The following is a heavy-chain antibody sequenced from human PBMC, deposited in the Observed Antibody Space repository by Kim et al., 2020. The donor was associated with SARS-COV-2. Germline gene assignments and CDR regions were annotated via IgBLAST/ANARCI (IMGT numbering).Heavy chain of an antibody. V-gene: IGHV1-18*04. D-gene: IGHD3-3*01. CDR2: ISAYNGNT. CDR1: GYTFTSYG. CDR3: ARDLRSATSPNITIFGVDRFYGLDV. J-gene: IGHJ6*02. Sequence: ASVKVSCKASGYTFTSYGISWVRQAPGQRLEWMGWISAYNGNTNYAQKLQGRVTMTTDTSTSTAYMELRSLRSDDTAVYYCARDLRSATSPNITIFGVDRFYGLDVWGQGTTVTVSS.